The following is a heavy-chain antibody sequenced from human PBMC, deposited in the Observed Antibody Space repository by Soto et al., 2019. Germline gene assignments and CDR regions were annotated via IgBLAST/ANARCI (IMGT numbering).Heavy chain of an antibody. CDR2: INHSGST. Sequence: SETLSLTCAVYGGSFSGYYWSWIRQPPGKGLEWIGEINHSGSTNYNPSLKSRVTISVDTSKNQFSLKLSSVTAADTAVYYCARGRKQWLALNNWFDPWGQGTLVTVSS. V-gene: IGHV4-34*01. CDR3: ARGRKQWLALNNWFDP. CDR1: GGSFSGYY. D-gene: IGHD6-19*01. J-gene: IGHJ5*02.